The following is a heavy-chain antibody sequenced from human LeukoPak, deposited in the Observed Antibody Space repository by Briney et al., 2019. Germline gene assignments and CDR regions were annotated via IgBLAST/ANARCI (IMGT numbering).Heavy chain of an antibody. CDR2: ISSSSSYI. Sequence: GGSLRLSCAASGFTFSTYSMNWVRQAPGKGLEWVSSISSSSSYIYYADSVKGRFTISRDNAKNSLYLQMNSLRAEDTAVYYCAREQGSGPFDYWGQGTLVTVSS. V-gene: IGHV3-21*01. CDR3: AREQGSGPFDY. D-gene: IGHD3-3*01. CDR1: GFTFSTYS. J-gene: IGHJ4*02.